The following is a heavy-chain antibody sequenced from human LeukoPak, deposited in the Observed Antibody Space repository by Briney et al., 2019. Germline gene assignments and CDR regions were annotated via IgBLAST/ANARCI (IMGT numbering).Heavy chain of an antibody. CDR2: IMPLFGTA. V-gene: IGHV1-69*05. CDR1: GGTFNNSA. CDR3: ARDVHGDYGSGWFDP. Sequence: GSSVKVSXKTSGGTFNNSAISWVRQAPGQGLEWLGGIMPLFGTAGYAQKSQGRVTITKDESTRTVYLELTSLTSDDTAVYYCARDVHGDYGSGWFDPWGQGTLVSVSS. D-gene: IGHD4-17*01. J-gene: IGHJ5*02.